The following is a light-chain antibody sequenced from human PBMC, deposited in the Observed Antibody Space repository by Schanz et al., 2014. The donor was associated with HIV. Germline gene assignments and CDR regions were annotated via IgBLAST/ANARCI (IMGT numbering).Light chain of an antibody. Sequence: QSALTQPPSASGSPGQPVTIFCTGSSSDVGGYNYVSWYQQHPGKAPKVMIYEVSRRPSGVPDRFSGSKSGTSASLAISGLQSEDEADYYCAAWDDSLNGVIFGGGTKLTVL. J-gene: IGLJ2*01. V-gene: IGLV2-8*01. CDR2: EVS. CDR3: AAWDDSLNGVI. CDR1: SSDVGGYNY.